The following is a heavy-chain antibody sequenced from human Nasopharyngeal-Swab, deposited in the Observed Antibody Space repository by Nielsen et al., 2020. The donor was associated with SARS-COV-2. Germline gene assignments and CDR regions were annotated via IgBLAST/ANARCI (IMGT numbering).Heavy chain of an antibody. CDR3: ARRVAGSRRVFDI. V-gene: IGHV1-8*01. D-gene: IGHD6-19*01. CDR2: MNPSSGNT. J-gene: IGHJ3*02. Sequence: VRQAPGQGLEWMGWMNPSSGNTGYAQKFQGRVTMTRNTSINTAHMELSSLRSEDTAVYYCARRVAGSRRVFDIWGQGTMVTVSS.